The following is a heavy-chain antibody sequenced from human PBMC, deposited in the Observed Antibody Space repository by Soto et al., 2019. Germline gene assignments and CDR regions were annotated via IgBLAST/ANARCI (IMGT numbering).Heavy chain of an antibody. CDR3: ARGGDSSGYYFDY. Sequence: QVQLVQSGAEVKKPGSSVKVSCKASGGTFSSYTISWVRQAPGQGLEWMGRIIPILGIANYAQKFQGRVTINADKSTSTAYMELSSLRSEDTAVYYCARGGDSSGYYFDYWGQGTLVTVSS. V-gene: IGHV1-69*02. J-gene: IGHJ4*02. D-gene: IGHD6-19*01. CDR1: GGTFSSYT. CDR2: IIPILGIA.